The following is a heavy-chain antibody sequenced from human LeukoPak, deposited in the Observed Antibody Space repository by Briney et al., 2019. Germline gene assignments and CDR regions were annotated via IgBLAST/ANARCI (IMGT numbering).Heavy chain of an antibody. J-gene: IGHJ4*02. CDR3: AFGELRRYFDY. CDR2: IKQDVSEK. Sequence: PGGSLRLSCAASGFTFSTYWMSWVRQAPGKGLEWVANIKQDVSEKYYVDSVKGRFTISRDNAKNSLYLQMNSLRAEDTAVYYCAFGELRRYFDYWGQGTLVTVFS. D-gene: IGHD3-10*01. CDR1: GFTFSTYW. V-gene: IGHV3-7*01.